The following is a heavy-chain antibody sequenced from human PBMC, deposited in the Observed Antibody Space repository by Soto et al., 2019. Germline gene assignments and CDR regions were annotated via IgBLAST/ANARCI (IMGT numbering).Heavy chain of an antibody. J-gene: IGHJ5*02. CDR3: AKDPSSGWYGGAWFDP. CDR1: GFTFDDYA. V-gene: IGHV3-9*01. D-gene: IGHD6-19*01. CDR2: ISWNSGSI. Sequence: GVSLRLSCAASGFTFDDYAMHWVWQAPGKGLEWVSGISWNSGSIGYADSVKGRFTISRDNAENSLYLQMNSLRAEDTALYYCAKDPSSGWYGGAWFDPWGQGTLVTVSS.